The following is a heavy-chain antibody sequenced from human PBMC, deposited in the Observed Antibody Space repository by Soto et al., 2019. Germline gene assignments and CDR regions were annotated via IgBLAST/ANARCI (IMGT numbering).Heavy chain of an antibody. J-gene: IGHJ6*02. CDR1: GGTFSSYA. Sequence: SVKVSCKASGGTFSSYAISWVRQAPGQGLEWMGGIIPIFGTANYAQKFQGRVTITADESTSTAYMELSSLRSEDTAVYYCASYYDSSGYYYEDYYYGMDVWGQGTTVTVSS. D-gene: IGHD3-22*01. CDR2: IIPIFGTA. V-gene: IGHV1-69*13. CDR3: ASYYDSSGYYYEDYYYGMDV.